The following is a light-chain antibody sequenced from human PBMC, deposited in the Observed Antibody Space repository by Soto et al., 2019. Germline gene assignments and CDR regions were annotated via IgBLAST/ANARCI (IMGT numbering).Light chain of an antibody. J-gene: IGLJ1*01. CDR3: QSSDASLGADV. CDR1: SSNIGAGYD. CDR2: GNT. V-gene: IGLV1-40*01. Sequence: QSVLTQPPSVSGAPGQRVTISCTGSSSNIGAGYDVHWYQQLPGTAPKLLIYGNTNRPSGVPDRFSGSKSGASASLAITGLQAEDEADYYCQSSDASLGADVFGTGTKLTVL.